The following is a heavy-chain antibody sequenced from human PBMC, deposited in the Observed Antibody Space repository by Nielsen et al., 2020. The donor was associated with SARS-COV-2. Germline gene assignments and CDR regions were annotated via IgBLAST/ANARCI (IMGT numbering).Heavy chain of an antibody. V-gene: IGHV4-34*01. D-gene: IGHD5-18*01. CDR1: GGSFSGYY. J-gene: IGHJ6*03. CDR2: INHSGST. CDR3: ASRAEGLQLWRRYFYYMDV. Sequence: SETLSLTCTVYGGSFSGYYWTWIRQSPGKGLEWIGEINHSGSTNYNPSLKSRVTISMDTSNNQFSLNLSSVTAADMAVYYCASRAEGLQLWRRYFYYMDVWGKGTTVTVSS.